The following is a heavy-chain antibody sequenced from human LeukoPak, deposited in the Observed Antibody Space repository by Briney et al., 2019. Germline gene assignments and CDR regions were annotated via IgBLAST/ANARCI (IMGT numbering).Heavy chain of an antibody. J-gene: IGHJ4*02. D-gene: IGHD3-10*01. CDR2: ISGSGGST. CDR1: GFTFSSYA. V-gene: IGHV3-23*01. Sequence: GGSLRLSCAASGFTFSSYAMSWVRQAPGKGLEWVSAISGSGGSTYYADSVKGRFTISRDNSKNTLYLQMNSLRAEDTAVYYCAKDGYFPMVRGVMFDYWGQGTLVTVSS. CDR3: AKDGYFPMVRGVMFDY.